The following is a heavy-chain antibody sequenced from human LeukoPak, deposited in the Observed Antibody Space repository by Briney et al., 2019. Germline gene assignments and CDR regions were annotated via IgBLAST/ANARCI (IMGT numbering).Heavy chain of an antibody. D-gene: IGHD3-10*01. V-gene: IGHV3-23*01. CDR3: AKDHPLWFGELLAAPHYFDY. J-gene: IGHJ4*02. CDR1: GFTFSTYA. Sequence: PGGSLRLSCAVSGFTFSTYAMSWVRQAPGKGLEWVSAISGSGGSTYYADSVKGRFTISRDNSKNTLYLQMNSLRAEDTAVYYCAKDHPLWFGELLAAPHYFDYWGQGTLVTVSS. CDR2: ISGSGGST.